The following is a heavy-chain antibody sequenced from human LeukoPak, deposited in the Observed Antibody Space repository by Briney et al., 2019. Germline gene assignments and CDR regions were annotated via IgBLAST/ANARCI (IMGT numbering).Heavy chain of an antibody. Sequence: GESLKISCKGSGYSFTSYWIGWVRQMPGKALERMGIIYPGDSDTRYSPSFQGQVTISADRSISTAYLQWNSLKASDSAMYYCAKYLGGSRYQLPSGGMDVWGQGTTVIVAS. CDR2: IYPGDSDT. CDR3: AKYLGGSRYQLPSGGMDV. CDR1: GYSFTSYW. J-gene: IGHJ6*02. V-gene: IGHV5-51*01. D-gene: IGHD2-2*01.